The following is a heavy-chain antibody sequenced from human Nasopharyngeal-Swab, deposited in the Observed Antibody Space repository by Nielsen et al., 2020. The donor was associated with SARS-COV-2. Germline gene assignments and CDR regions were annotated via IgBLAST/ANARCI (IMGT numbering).Heavy chain of an antibody. Sequence: GESLKISCAASGFTFDDYGMSWVRQAPGKGLEWVSSISSSSSYIYYADSVKGRFTISRDNAKNSLYLQMNSLRAEDTAVYYCARGCVLTGPSCYYYGMDVWGQGTTVTVSS. CDR3: ARGCVLTGPSCYYYGMDV. V-gene: IGHV3-21*01. D-gene: IGHD3-9*01. CDR2: ISSSSSYI. J-gene: IGHJ6*02. CDR1: GFTFDDYG.